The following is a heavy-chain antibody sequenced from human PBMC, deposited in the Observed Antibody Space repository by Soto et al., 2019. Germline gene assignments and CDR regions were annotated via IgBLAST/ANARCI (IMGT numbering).Heavy chain of an antibody. CDR3: ARDLKSGPFDY. V-gene: IGHV3-33*01. CDR2: ILYDGSNK. CDR1: GXTFNSYV. Sequence: GSLKLSCAASGXTFNSYVMHWVRQAPGKGLEWVAVILYDGSNKYYADSVKGRFTISGDNSKNTLYLQMNRLRAEDTAIYYCARDLKSGPFDYWGQGTLGTVSS. J-gene: IGHJ4*02.